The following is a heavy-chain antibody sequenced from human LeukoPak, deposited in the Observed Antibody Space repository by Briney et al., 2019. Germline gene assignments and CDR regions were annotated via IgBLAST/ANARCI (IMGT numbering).Heavy chain of an antibody. Sequence: GGSLRLSCAVSGFRFNIHWMSWVRQAPGKGLEWVANIKEDGTEKYYVHSVKGRFTISRDNAKQSLYLQMDSLRVEDTAVYYCARDIREMATDYWGQGTLVTVSS. D-gene: IGHD5-24*01. J-gene: IGHJ4*02. CDR2: IKEDGTEK. CDR3: ARDIREMATDY. CDR1: GFRFNIHW. V-gene: IGHV3-7*01.